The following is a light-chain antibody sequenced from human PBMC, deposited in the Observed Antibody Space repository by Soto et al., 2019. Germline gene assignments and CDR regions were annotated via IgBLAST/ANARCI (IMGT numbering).Light chain of an antibody. V-gene: IGLV2-14*01. CDR2: EVS. J-gene: IGLJ3*02. CDR3: SSYVGNNNLV. CDR1: SSDIGNYDF. Sequence: QSALTQPASVSGSPGQSITISCTGTSSDIGNYDFVSWYQQVPGTAPKAMIYEVSSRPSGVSNRFSGSKSGKTASLTVSGLQADDEADYYCSSYVGNNNLVFGGGTQLTVL.